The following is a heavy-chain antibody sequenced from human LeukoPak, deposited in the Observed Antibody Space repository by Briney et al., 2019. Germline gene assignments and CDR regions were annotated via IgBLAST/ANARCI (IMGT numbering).Heavy chain of an antibody. CDR1: GGSISSSSYY. J-gene: IGHJ3*02. Sequence: PSETLSLTCTVSGGSISSSSYYWGWIRQPPGKGLEWIGSIYYSGSTYYNPSLKSRVTISVDTSKNQFSLKLSSVTAADTAVYYCARGPHTYYYDSSGYLDAFDIWGQGTMVTVSS. V-gene: IGHV4-39*07. CDR2: IYYSGST. CDR3: ARGPHTYYYDSSGYLDAFDI. D-gene: IGHD3-22*01.